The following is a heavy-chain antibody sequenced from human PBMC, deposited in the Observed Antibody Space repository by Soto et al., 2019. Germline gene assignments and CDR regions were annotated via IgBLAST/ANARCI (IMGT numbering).Heavy chain of an antibody. V-gene: IGHV3-11*05. Sequence: GGSLRLSCAASGFTLSAYYMSLFRQVPGKGLEWVSYISSSSSYTNYADSVKGRFTISRDNAKNSLYLQMNSLRAEDTAVYYCARDHYGPGWFDPLGQGTLVTVSS. CDR1: GFTLSAYY. CDR2: ISSSSSYT. J-gene: IGHJ5*02. CDR3: ARDHYGPGWFDP. D-gene: IGHD3-10*01.